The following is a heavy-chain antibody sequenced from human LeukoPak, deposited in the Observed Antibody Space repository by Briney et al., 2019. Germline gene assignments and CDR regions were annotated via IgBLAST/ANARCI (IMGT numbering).Heavy chain of an antibody. CDR1: GDSVSSNSAA. CDR3: ARDQLAYCGGDSYANHDAFDI. D-gene: IGHD2-21*02. CDR2: TYYRSKWYN. Sequence: SQTLSLTCAISGDSVSSNSAAWNWIRQSPSRGLEWLGRTYYRSKWYNDYAVSVKSRITINPDTSKNQFSLQLNSVTPEDTAVYYCARDQLAYCGGDSYANHDAFDIWGQGTMVTVSS. J-gene: IGHJ3*02. V-gene: IGHV6-1*01.